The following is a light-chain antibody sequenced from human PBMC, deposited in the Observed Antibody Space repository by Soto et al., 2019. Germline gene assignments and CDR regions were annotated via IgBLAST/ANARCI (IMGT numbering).Light chain of an antibody. J-gene: IGKJ1*01. CDR1: QTVSTY. CDR3: QQTYTTPRT. V-gene: IGKV1-39*01. CDR2: ATY. Sequence: DTQMTQSPSSLSASVGDRISITCRASQTVSTYLNWYQTKTGQAPTLLISATYTLQSGVPSRFSGSGSWTEFPLTITSLPPEDFATYYCQQTYTTPRTFGQGTKVAFK.